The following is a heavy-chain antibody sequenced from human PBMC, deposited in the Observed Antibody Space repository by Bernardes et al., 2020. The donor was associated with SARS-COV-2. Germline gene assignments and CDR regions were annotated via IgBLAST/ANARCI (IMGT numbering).Heavy chain of an antibody. Sequence: GGSLRLSCAASGFTFSSYWMSWVRQAPGKGLEWVANIKEDGSEKNYVDSVKGRFSISRDNAKNSLYLQMNSLRAEDTAVYYCAKGGYRYGSWGQGTVVTVSS. J-gene: IGHJ5*02. CDR3: AKGGYRYGS. D-gene: IGHD5-18*01. CDR1: GFTFSSYW. CDR2: IKEDGSEK. V-gene: IGHV3-7*01.